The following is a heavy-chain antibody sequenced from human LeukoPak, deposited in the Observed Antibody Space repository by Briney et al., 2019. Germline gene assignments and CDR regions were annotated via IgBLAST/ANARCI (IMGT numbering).Heavy chain of an antibody. J-gene: IGHJ6*03. CDR2: IYTSGST. CDR1: GGSISSGSYY. V-gene: IGHV4-61*02. Sequence: SETLSLTCTVSGGSISSGSYYWSWIRQPAGKGLEWIGRIYTSGSTNYNPSLKSRVTISVDTSKNQFSLKLSSVTAADTAVSYCARGGYYYYYYMDVWGKGTTVPVSS. CDR3: ARGGYYYYYYMDV.